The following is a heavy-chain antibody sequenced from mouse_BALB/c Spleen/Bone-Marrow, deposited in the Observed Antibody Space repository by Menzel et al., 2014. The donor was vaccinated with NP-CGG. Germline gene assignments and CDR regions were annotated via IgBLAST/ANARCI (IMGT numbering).Heavy chain of an antibody. D-gene: IGHD1-1*01. V-gene: IGHV14-3*02. J-gene: IGHJ3*01. CDR3: AAYYYGSSDGFAY. CDR1: GFNIKDTY. Sequence: VQLQQSGAELVKPGASVKLSCTASGFNIKDTYMHWVKQRPEQGLEWIGRIDPANGNTKYDPKFQSKATITADTSSNTAYLQLSSLTSEDTAVYYCAAYYYGSSDGFAYWGQGTLVTVSA. CDR2: IDPANGNT.